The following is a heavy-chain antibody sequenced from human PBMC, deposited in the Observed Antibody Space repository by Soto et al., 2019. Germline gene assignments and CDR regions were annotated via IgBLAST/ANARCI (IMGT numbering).Heavy chain of an antibody. V-gene: IGHV3-33*01. Sequence: QVQLVESGGGVVQPGRSLRLSCAASGFTFSSYGMHWVRQAPGKGLEWVAVIWYDGSNKYYADSVKGRFTISRDNSKNTLYLQMSSLRAEDMAVYYCARDLTIFGVATRNGGIDYWGQGTLVTVSS. D-gene: IGHD3-3*01. CDR2: IWYDGSNK. CDR3: ARDLTIFGVATRNGGIDY. CDR1: GFTFSSYG. J-gene: IGHJ4*02.